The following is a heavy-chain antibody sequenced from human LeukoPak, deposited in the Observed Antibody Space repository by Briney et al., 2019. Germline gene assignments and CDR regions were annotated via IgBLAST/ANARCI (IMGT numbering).Heavy chain of an antibody. V-gene: IGHV3-53*01. Sequence: PGRSLRLSCAASGFTVSSSYMSWVRQAPGKGLEWVSVIYSGGTTYYADSVKGRFTISRDNSKNTLYLQMNSLRAEDTAVYYCARGVGSRSAYRYYFDYWGQGTLATVSS. D-gene: IGHD1-26*01. J-gene: IGHJ4*02. CDR3: ARGVGSRSAYRYYFDY. CDR1: GFTVSSSY. CDR2: IYSGGTT.